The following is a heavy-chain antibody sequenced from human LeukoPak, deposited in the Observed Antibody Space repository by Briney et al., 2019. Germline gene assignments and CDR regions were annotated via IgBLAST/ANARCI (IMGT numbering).Heavy chain of an antibody. CDR1: GGSISSYY. J-gene: IGHJ4*02. CDR3: ARGDVDTAMVKGY. V-gene: IGHV4-59*01. CDR2: IYYSGST. Sequence: PSETLSLTCTVSGGSISSYYWSWIRQPPGKGLEWIGYIYYSGSTNYNPSLKSRVTISVDASKNQFSLKLSSVTAADTAVYYCARGDVDTAMVKGYWGQGTLVTVSS. D-gene: IGHD5-18*01.